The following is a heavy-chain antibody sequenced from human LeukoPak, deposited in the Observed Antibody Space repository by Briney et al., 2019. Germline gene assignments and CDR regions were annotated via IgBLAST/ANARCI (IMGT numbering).Heavy chain of an antibody. D-gene: IGHD5-12*01. CDR1: GFSFRDFW. J-gene: IGHJ4*02. V-gene: IGHV3-7*01. CDR2: INQGGSVK. CDR3: ARFGYSGWNLEY. Sequence: TGGSLRLSCAASGFSFRDFWMTWVRQAPGKGLEWVANINQGGSVKYYVDSVKGRFTISRDDAESSLYVQMNSLRDEDTAVYYCARFGYSGWNLEYWGQETLVTVSS.